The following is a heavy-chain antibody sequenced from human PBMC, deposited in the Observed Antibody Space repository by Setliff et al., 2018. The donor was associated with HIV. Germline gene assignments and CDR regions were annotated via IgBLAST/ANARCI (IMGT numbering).Heavy chain of an antibody. Sequence: ASVKVSCKASGGTFSRFAISWVRQAPGQGLEWMGGIIPVFGTPNYAQKFQGRVTVTAAESTTSAYMELSSLRSDDTAVYYCARDMMYHYDRSGSFGYFGPWGQGTQVTVSS. D-gene: IGHD3-22*01. V-gene: IGHV1-69*13. J-gene: IGHJ5*02. CDR1: GGTFSRFA. CDR2: IIPVFGTP. CDR3: ARDMMYHYDRSGSFGYFGP.